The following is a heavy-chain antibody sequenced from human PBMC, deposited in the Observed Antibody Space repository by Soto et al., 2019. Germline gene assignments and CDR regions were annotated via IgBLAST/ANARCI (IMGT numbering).Heavy chain of an antibody. V-gene: IGHV3-15*05. CDR2: IKSEANGGTI. Sequence: EQLVESGGGLVEPGGSLTLSCAASGFTVTKAWMGWVRQAPGKGLQWIARIKSEANGGTIDYAAPVKGRFTMSRDASKNMLSLQMHSVRTEDTGLYYWTTDRFSWGQGTLVTVSS. CDR3: TTDRFS. J-gene: IGHJ5*02. CDR1: GFTVTKAW. D-gene: IGHD3-10*01.